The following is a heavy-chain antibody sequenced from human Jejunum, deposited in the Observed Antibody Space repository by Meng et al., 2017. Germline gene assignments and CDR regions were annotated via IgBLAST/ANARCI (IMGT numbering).Heavy chain of an antibody. J-gene: IGHJ4*02. CDR3: ARGHWSFEY. Sequence: GESLKISCAASGFTFSDHYMDWVRQAPGKGLEWVGRSRNKPNSYTTVYAASVKGRFTISRDESKNSLYLQMNSLKTDDTAVYYCARGHWSFEYWGQGTLVTVSS. D-gene: IGHD2-8*02. CDR2: SRNKPNSYTT. CDR1: GFTFSDHY. V-gene: IGHV3-72*01.